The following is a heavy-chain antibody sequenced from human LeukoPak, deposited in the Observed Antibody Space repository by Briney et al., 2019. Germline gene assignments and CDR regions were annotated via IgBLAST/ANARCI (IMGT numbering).Heavy chain of an antibody. V-gene: IGHV4-34*01. CDR1: GGSFSGYY. CDR3: ARDQGSSWFDY. J-gene: IGHJ4*02. Sequence: SETLSLTCAVYGGSFSGYYWSWIRQPPGKGLEWIGEINHSGSTNYNPSLKSRVTISVDASKNQFSLRLTSVTAADTAVYYCARDQGSSWFDYWGQGTLVTVSS. CDR2: INHSGST. D-gene: IGHD6-13*01.